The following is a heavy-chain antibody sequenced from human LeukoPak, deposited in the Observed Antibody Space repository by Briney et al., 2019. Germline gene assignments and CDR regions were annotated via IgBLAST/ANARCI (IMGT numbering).Heavy chain of an antibody. CDR2: INPNSGGT. V-gene: IGHV1-2*02. CDR1: GYTFTGYY. CDR3: ARDRRAAWVPLDY. Sequence: ASVKVSCKASGYTFTGYYMHWVRQAPGQGPEWMGWINPNSGGTNYAQKFQGRVTMTRDTSISTAYMELSRLRSDDTAVYYCARDRRAAWVPLDYWGQGTLVTVSS. J-gene: IGHJ4*02. D-gene: IGHD6-13*01.